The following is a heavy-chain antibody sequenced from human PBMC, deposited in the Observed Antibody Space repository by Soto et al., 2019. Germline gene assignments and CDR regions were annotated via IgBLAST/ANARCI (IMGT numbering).Heavy chain of an antibody. D-gene: IGHD4-17*01. V-gene: IGHV3-23*01. Sequence: EVQLLESGGGLVQPGGSLRLSCAASGFTFSNYAMNWVRQAPGKGLEWVSTISGSGGGTYYADSVKGRFTISSDNSKNTLYLQMNSLRAEDTAVYYCAKVGWTTTTSLTRGYFQHWGQGTLVTVSS. J-gene: IGHJ1*01. CDR2: ISGSGGGT. CDR3: AKVGWTTTTSLTRGYFQH. CDR1: GFTFSNYA.